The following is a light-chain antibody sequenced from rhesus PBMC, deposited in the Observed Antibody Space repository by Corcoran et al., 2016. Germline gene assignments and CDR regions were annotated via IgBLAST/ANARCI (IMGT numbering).Light chain of an antibody. J-gene: IGKJ1*01. V-gene: IGKV3-40*03. CDR2: SAY. CDR1: ESVGSY. CDR3: QQYNDLLPT. Sequence: EIVMTQSPATLSLSPGETATLSCRASESVGSYLAWYQQQPGQAPKLLVHSAYVRATGIPDRFSGSGSRTEFTLTISSLEPEDVGVYHCQQYNDLLPTFGQGTKVEIK.